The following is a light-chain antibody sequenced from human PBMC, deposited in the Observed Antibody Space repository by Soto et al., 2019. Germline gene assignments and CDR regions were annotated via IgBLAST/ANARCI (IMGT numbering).Light chain of an antibody. CDR3: SSYTTSSTLV. CDR2: EVS. Sequence: QSALTQPPSVSGSPGQSVTISCTGTSSDVGYYNRVSWYQQPPGTAPKLMVFEVSNRPSGVPDRFSGSKSGNTASLTISGLQAEDEADYYCSSYTTSSTLVFGGGTNVTVL. V-gene: IGLV2-18*02. J-gene: IGLJ2*01. CDR1: SSDVGYYNR.